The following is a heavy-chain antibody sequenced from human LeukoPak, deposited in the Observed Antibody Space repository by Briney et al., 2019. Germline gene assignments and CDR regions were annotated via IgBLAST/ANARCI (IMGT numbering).Heavy chain of an antibody. J-gene: IGHJ6*02. Sequence: SQTLSLTCAISGDSVSSNSAAWNWIRQSPSRGLEWLGRTYYRSKWYNDYAVSVKSRITINPDTSKNQFSLQLNSVTPEDTAVYYCAREATFGEPLLYYYYGMDVWGQGTTVTVSS. CDR1: GDSVSSNSAA. CDR3: AREATFGEPLLYYYYGMDV. D-gene: IGHD3-10*01. V-gene: IGHV6-1*01. CDR2: TYYRSKWYN.